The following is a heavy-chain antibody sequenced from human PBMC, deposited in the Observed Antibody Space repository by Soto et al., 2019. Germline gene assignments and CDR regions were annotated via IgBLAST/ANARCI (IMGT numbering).Heavy chain of an antibody. J-gene: IGHJ4*02. CDR2: ISNSII. V-gene: IGHV3-48*02. D-gene: IGHD3-22*01. CDR1: GLTLSNYG. CDR3: ATWGKYYHSSGDLYFDY. Sequence: EVQLVESGGDWVQPGGSLRLSCAASGLTLSNYGMNWVRQAPGKGLEWISYISNSIIYYADSVKGRFTISRDSAKNTLDLQMNSLRDEDTAVYYCATWGKYYHSSGDLYFDYWGQGTLVTVSS.